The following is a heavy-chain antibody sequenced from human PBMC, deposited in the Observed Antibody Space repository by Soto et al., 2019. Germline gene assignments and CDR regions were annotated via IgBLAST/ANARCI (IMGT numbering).Heavy chain of an antibody. D-gene: IGHD1-20*01. CDR3: ARYNWKGDGAFDS. CDR1: SGSISSSNW. CDR2: IYHSGST. Sequence: PSETLSLTCAVSSGSISSSNWWSWVRQPPGKGLEWIGEIYHSGSTNYNPSLKSRVTISVDKSKNQFSLKLSSVTAADTAVYYCARYNWKGDGAFDSWDKGTMGTVSS. J-gene: IGHJ3*02. V-gene: IGHV4-4*02.